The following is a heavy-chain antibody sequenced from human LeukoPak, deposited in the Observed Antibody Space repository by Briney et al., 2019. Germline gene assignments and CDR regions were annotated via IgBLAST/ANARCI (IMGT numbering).Heavy chain of an antibody. V-gene: IGHV3-30*18. D-gene: IGHD2/OR15-2a*01. CDR1: EFTFSSHG. J-gene: IGHJ5*02. CDR2: ISYDGSNK. Sequence: PGGSLRLSCAASEFTFSSHGMHWVRQAPGKGLEWVAVISYDGSNKYYADSVKGRFTISRDNSKNTLYLQMNSLRAEDTAVYYCAKDLRPSPSPVLYDWFDPWGQGTLVTVSS. CDR3: AKDLRPSPSPVLYDWFDP.